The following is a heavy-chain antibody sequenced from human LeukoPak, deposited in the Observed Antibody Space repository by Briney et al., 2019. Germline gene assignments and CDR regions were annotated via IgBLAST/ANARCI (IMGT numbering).Heavy chain of an antibody. Sequence: QPGRSLRLSCAASGFTFSSYAMYWVRQAPGKGLEWVGVISYDGSNKYYADSVKGRFTISRDNSKNTLYLQMNSLRAEDTAVYYCARGSPPDYWGQGTLVTVSS. CDR3: ARGSPPDY. CDR2: ISYDGSNK. J-gene: IGHJ4*02. CDR1: GFTFSSYA. V-gene: IGHV3-30-3*01.